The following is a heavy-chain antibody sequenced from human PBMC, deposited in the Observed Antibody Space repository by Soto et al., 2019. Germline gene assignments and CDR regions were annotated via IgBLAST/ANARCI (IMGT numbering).Heavy chain of an antibody. V-gene: IGHV3-30*18. J-gene: IGHJ4*02. CDR3: AKDWYGEGYFDY. D-gene: IGHD4-17*01. CDR2: ISYDGSNK. CDR1: GFTFSSYG. Sequence: QVQLVESGGGVVQPGRSLRLSCAASGFTFSSYGMHWVRQAPGKGLEWVAVISYDGSNKYYADSVKGRFTISRDNSKNTLYLQMNSLRAEDTAVYYCAKDWYGEGYFDYWGQGTLVTVSS.